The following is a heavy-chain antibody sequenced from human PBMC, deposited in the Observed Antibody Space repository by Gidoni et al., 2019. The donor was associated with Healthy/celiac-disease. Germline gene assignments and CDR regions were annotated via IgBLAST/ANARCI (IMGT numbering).Heavy chain of an antibody. J-gene: IGHJ4*02. V-gene: IGHV3-48*02. Sequence: VQRVESGGGLVQPGGSLRLSCADSGFTFGSYSMNWVRQAPGKGLEWVSYISSSSSTIYYADSVKVRFTISRDNAKNSLYLQMNSRRDEDAAVYYCARDPSMRKQLVFDYWGQGTLVTVSS. CDR1: GFTFGSYS. CDR2: ISSSSSTI. D-gene: IGHD6-13*01. CDR3: ARDPSMRKQLVFDY.